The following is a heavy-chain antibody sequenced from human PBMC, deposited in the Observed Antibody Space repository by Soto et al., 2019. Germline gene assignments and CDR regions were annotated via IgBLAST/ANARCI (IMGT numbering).Heavy chain of an antibody. CDR2: IIPIFGTA. J-gene: IGHJ6*02. CDR1: GGTFSSCA. V-gene: IGHV1-69*13. D-gene: IGHD2-15*01. CDR3: ARSQGGSSSLDIYYYYYYGMDV. Sequence: GASVKVSCKASGGTFSSCAISWVRQAPGQGLEWMGGIIPIFGTAKYAQKFQGRVTITADESTSTGYMELSSLRSEDTAVYYCARSQGGSSSLDIYYYYYYGMDVWGQGTTVTVSS.